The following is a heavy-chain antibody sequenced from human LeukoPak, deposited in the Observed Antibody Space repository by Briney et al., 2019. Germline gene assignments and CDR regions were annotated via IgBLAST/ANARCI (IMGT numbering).Heavy chain of an antibody. Sequence: GGSLRLSCATSGFTFSRYWMTWVRQGPGRGLEWVANIKSDGKETQYVASVRGRFTISRDNAKSSLYLQMNSLGAEDTAIYYCAGDPAKDIGTAWGAFDIWGQGTTVTVSS. V-gene: IGHV3-7*01. CDR1: GFTFSRYW. D-gene: IGHD1/OR15-1a*01. CDR2: IKSDGKET. J-gene: IGHJ3*02. CDR3: AGDPAKDIGTAWGAFDI.